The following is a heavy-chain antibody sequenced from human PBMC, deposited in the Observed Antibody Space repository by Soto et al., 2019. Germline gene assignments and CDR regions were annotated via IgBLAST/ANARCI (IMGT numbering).Heavy chain of an antibody. Sequence: QVQLVQSGAEVKKPGSSVKVSCKASGGTFSSYAISWVRQAPGQGLEWMGGIIPIFGTANYAQKFQGRVTITADESTSPAYMELSSLRSEDTAVYYCARAGYCSGGSCYSDDYYYYGMDVWGQGTTVTVSS. CDR3: ARAGYCSGGSCYSDDYYYYGMDV. D-gene: IGHD2-15*01. J-gene: IGHJ6*02. CDR2: IIPIFGTA. CDR1: GGTFSSYA. V-gene: IGHV1-69*01.